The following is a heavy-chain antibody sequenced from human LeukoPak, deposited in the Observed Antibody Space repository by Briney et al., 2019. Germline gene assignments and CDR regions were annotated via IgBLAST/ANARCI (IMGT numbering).Heavy chain of an antibody. D-gene: IGHD3-9*01. Sequence: GGSLRLSCAASGFTFDDYGMSWVRQAPGKGLEWVSGINWNGGSTGYADSVKGRFTISRDNAKNSLYLQMNSLRAEDTTLYYCARIGYDILTGYSRRDYYYYYMDVWGKGTTVTVSS. CDR1: GFTFDDYG. CDR2: INWNGGST. CDR3: ARIGYDILTGYSRRDYYYYYMDV. J-gene: IGHJ6*03. V-gene: IGHV3-20*04.